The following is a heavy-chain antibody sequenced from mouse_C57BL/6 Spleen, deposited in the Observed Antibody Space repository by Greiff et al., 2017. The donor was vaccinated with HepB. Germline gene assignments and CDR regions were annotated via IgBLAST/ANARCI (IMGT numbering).Heavy chain of an antibody. CDR2: ISSGSSTI. CDR1: GFTFSDYG. Sequence: EVHLVESGGGLVKPGGSLKLSCAASGFTFSDYGMHWVRQAPEKGLEWVAYISSGSSTIYYADTVKGRFTISRDNAKNTLFLQMTSLRSEDTAMYYCARQNWDWAMDYWGQGTSVTVSS. V-gene: IGHV5-17*01. J-gene: IGHJ4*01. D-gene: IGHD4-1*01. CDR3: ARQNWDWAMDY.